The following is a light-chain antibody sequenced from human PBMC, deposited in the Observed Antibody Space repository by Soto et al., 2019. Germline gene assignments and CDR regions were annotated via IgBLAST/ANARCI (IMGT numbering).Light chain of an antibody. CDR3: QQRSDWPWT. CDR1: QSISDN. Sequence: EIVMTQSPATLSVSPGERATLSCRASQSISDNLAWYQQKPGQAPRLLIYGASTGATSIPARFSGSGSGTEFTLTISSLEPEDFAVYYCQQRSDWPWTFGQGTKVDIK. V-gene: IGKV3-15*01. J-gene: IGKJ1*01. CDR2: GAS.